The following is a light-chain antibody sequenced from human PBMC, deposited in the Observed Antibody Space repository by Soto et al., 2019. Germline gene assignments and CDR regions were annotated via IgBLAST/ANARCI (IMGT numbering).Light chain of an antibody. V-gene: IGKV1-5*03. CDR1: HSISDW. CDR3: QQVKSYPRT. Sequence: DIQMTQSPSTLSASVGDRVTITCRASHSISDWLAWFQQKPGKAPKLLIYKASTLEIGVPSRFSGSASGTEFTLTISSLQPDDFATYYCQQVKSYPRTFGGGTKVDIK. J-gene: IGKJ4*01. CDR2: KAS.